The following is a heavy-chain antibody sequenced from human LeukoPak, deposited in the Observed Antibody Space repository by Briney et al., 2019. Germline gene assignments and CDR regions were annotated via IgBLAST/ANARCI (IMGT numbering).Heavy chain of an antibody. D-gene: IGHD3-22*01. CDR2: ISGSGGST. Sequence: PGGSLRLSCAASGFTFSSYAMSWVRQAPGKGLEWVSAISGSGGSTYYADYVKGRFTISRDNSKNTLYLQMNSLRAEDTAVYYCAKLGWYYYDSSGYYPYWGQGTLVTVSS. CDR1: GFTFSSYA. J-gene: IGHJ4*02. V-gene: IGHV3-23*01. CDR3: AKLGWYYYDSSGYYPY.